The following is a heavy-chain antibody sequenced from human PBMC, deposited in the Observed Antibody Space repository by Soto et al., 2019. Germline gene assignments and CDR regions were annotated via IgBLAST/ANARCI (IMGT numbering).Heavy chain of an antibody. V-gene: IGHV4-59*01. J-gene: IGHJ5*02. CDR1: GGSISSYY. CDR2: IYYSGST. D-gene: IGHD5-18*01. Sequence: PSETLSLTCTGSGGSISSYYWSWIRQPPGKGLEWIGYIYYSGSTNYNPSLKSRVTISVDTSKSQFSLKLSSVTAADTAVYYCAKDSGYNYGYFRWFDPWGQGTLVTVSS. CDR3: AKDSGYNYGYFRWFDP.